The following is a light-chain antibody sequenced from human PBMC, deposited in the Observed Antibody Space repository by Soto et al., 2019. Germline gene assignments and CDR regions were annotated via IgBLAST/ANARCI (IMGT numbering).Light chain of an antibody. Sequence: QSVLTQPRSVSGSHGQSVTISCTGTSSDVGGYNYVSWYQQHPGKAPKVMIYDVSKRPSGVPDRFSGSKSGNTASLTIFGLQAEDEADYYCCSYAGSYTYWVFGGGTNVTVL. CDR1: SSDVGGYNY. J-gene: IGLJ3*02. CDR3: CSYAGSYTYWV. CDR2: DVS. V-gene: IGLV2-11*01.